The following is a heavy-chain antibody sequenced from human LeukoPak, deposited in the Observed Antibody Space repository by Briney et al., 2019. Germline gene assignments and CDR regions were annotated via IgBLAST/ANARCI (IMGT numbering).Heavy chain of an antibody. CDR2: IIPIVGTA. CDR1: GGTFSSYA. CDR3: ARVLDYYDSSGYSYYYYYYMDV. D-gene: IGHD3-22*01. J-gene: IGHJ6*03. Sequence: GASVKVSCKASGGTFSSYAISWVRQAPGQGLEWMGGIIPIVGTANYAQKFQGRVTITADESTSTAYMELSSLRSEDTAVYYCARVLDYYDSSGYSYYYYYYMDVWGKGTTVTVSS. V-gene: IGHV1-69*13.